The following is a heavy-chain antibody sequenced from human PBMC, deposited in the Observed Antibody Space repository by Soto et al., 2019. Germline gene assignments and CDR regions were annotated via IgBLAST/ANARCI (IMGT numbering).Heavy chain of an antibody. J-gene: IGHJ6*02. V-gene: IGHV4-61*01. CDR1: GGSVSSGSYY. Sequence: SETLSLTCTVSGGSVSSGSYYWSWIRQPTGKGLEWIGYIYYSGSTNYNPSLKSRVTISVDTSKNQFSLKLSSVTAADTAVYYCARGAGTMVRGVSYYYYGMDVWGQGTTVTVSS. CDR3: ARGAGTMVRGVSYYYYGMDV. D-gene: IGHD3-10*01. CDR2: IYYSGST.